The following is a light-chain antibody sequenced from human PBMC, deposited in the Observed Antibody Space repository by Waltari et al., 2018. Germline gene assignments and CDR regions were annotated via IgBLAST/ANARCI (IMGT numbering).Light chain of an antibody. Sequence: NFMLTQPHSVSESPGKTVTSSCTRSSGSIASNYVQWYQQRPGSAPTTVIYEDNQRPSGVPDRFSGSIDSSSNSASLTISGLKTEDEADYYCQSYDSSNQRVFGGGTKLTVL. CDR1: SGSIASNY. CDR2: EDN. J-gene: IGLJ3*02. CDR3: QSYDSSNQRV. V-gene: IGLV6-57*04.